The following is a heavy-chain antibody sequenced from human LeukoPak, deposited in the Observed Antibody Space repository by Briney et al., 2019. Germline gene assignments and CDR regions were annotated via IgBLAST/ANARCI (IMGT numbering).Heavy chain of an antibody. D-gene: IGHD3-16*01. CDR1: GFTFTTYG. CDR3: AKGRLSKGGGSRVFDY. J-gene: IGHJ4*02. Sequence: PGGSLRLSCAASGFTFTTYGMTWVRQAPGKGLEWVSIISGGGASTYYADSVKGRFTISRDNSKNTLYLQMNSLRSEDTAVYYCAKGRLSKGGGSRVFDYWGQGSLVTVSS. CDR2: ISGGGAST. V-gene: IGHV3-23*01.